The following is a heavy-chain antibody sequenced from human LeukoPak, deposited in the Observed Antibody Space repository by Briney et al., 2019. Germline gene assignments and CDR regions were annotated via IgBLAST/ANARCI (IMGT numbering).Heavy chain of an antibody. V-gene: IGHV4-39*01. CDR1: GGSISSSSYY. D-gene: IGHD3-10*02. CDR3: ARHVRGATHRPVNYYYYYGMDV. CDR2: IYYSGST. Sequence: SETLSLTCTVPGGSISSSSYYWGWIRQPPGKGLEWIGSIYYSGSTYYNPSLKSRVTISVDTSKNQFSLKLSSVTAADTAVYYCARHVRGATHRPVNYYYYYGMDVWGQGTTVTVSS. J-gene: IGHJ6*02.